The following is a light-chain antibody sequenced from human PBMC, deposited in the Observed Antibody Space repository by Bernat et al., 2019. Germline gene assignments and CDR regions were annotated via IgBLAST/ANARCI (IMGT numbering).Light chain of an antibody. CDR2: GAS. CDR3: QQYGDSVT. V-gene: IGKV3-20*01. J-gene: IGKJ4*01. Sequence: EMVLTQSPGTLSLSPGESVSLSCRASQTLDNNYLAWYQQKPGQAPRLLISGASSRATGIPDRFSGSGSGTDFSLTISRLEPEDSAVYYCQQYGDSVTFGGRTKVEIK. CDR1: QTLDNNY.